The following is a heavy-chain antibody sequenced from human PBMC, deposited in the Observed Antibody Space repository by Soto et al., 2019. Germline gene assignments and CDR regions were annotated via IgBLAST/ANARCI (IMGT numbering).Heavy chain of an antibody. J-gene: IGHJ4*02. CDR2: ISAYNSNT. D-gene: IGHD6-13*01. V-gene: IGHV1-18*01. Sequence: QGQLVQSGAEVKKPGASVKVSCKASGYTFTDFGISWVRQAPGQGLEWMGWISAYNSNTNYAQKVQGRVTMTTDTSTSTAYMELRNLTSGDTAVYYCARASGNLGSGVYFFGYWGEGTLVTASS. CDR3: ARASGNLGSGVYFFGY. CDR1: GYTFTDFG.